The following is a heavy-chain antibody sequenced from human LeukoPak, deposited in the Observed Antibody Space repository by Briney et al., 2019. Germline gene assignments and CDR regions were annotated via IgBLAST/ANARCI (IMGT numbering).Heavy chain of an antibody. Sequence: PGGSLRLSCAASGFTFSSYAMLWVRQAPGKGLEWVAVISYDGSNKYYADSVKGRFTISRDNSKNTLYLQMNSLRAEDTAVYYCAKDRATVSDWDYYYMDVWGKGTTVTISS. V-gene: IGHV3-30*04. J-gene: IGHJ6*03. D-gene: IGHD3/OR15-3a*01. CDR1: GFTFSSYA. CDR2: ISYDGSNK. CDR3: AKDRATVSDWDYYYMDV.